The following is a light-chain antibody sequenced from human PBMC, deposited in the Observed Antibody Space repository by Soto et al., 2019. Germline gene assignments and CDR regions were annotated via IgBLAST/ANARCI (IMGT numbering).Light chain of an antibody. J-gene: IGLJ2*01. Sequence: QSVLTQPPSASGTPGQRVTISCSGSSSNIGSNSVNWYQQLPGTAPKPLMYSSNQRPGVVPDRFSGSKSGTSASLAISGLQSEDEHDYFCAAWDDSLNGVVFGGGTKLTVL. V-gene: IGLV1-44*01. CDR3: AAWDDSLNGVV. CDR2: SSN. CDR1: SSNIGSNS.